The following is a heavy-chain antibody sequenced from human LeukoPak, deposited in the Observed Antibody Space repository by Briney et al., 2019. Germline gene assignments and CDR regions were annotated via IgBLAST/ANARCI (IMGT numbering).Heavy chain of an antibody. CDR1: GFTFISYW. Sequence: GGSLRLSCAASGFTFISYWMHWVRQAPGKGLVWVSRINGDGSTTSYAASVKGRFTISRDTAKNTLYLQMNSLRAEDTAVYYCARGHHYYDSSAYYYWGQGTLVTVSS. V-gene: IGHV3-74*01. D-gene: IGHD3-22*01. CDR2: INGDGSTT. CDR3: ARGHHYYDSSAYYY. J-gene: IGHJ4*02.